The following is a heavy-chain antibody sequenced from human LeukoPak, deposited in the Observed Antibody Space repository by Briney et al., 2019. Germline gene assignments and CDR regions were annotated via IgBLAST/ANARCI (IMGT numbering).Heavy chain of an antibody. D-gene: IGHD4-23*01. V-gene: IGHV3-30*18. J-gene: IGHJ4*02. CDR2: ISHDGSNK. CDR3: AKDTVVTLGYYFDY. CDR1: GFTFSSYG. Sequence: PGGSLRLSCAASGFTFSSYGMHWVRQAPGKGLEWVAGISHDGSNKYYADSVKGRFTISRDNSKNTLDLQMNSLRAEDTAVYYCAKDTVVTLGYYFDYWGQGTLVTVSS.